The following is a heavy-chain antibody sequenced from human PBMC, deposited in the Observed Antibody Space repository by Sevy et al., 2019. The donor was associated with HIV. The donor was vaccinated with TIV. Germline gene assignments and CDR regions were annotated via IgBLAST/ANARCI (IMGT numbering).Heavy chain of an antibody. CDR1: GFTFSTYA. CDR2: ISASAGST. V-gene: IGHV3-23*01. CDR3: AKDRVSGTYYTGDFDY. Sequence: GGSLRLSCAASGFTFSTYAMTWVRQAPGKGLEWVSVISASAGSTYYSDSVKGRFTISRDNSKNTLYLQMNSLRAEDTAVYYCAKDRVSGTYYTGDFDYWGKGTLVTVSS. D-gene: IGHD3-10*01. J-gene: IGHJ4*02.